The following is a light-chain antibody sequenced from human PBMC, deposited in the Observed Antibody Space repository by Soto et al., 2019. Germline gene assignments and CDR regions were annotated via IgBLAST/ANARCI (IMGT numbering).Light chain of an antibody. J-gene: IGKJ1*01. Sequence: DIQMTQSPSSLSASVGDRVTITCRASQSISRYLNWYQHKPGKAPNLLIYAASSLPSGVPSRFSGSGSGTDFTLTISGQQSEVFATYYCQKSYSFWTFGQGTKLQIK. V-gene: IGKV1-39*01. CDR1: QSISRY. CDR3: QKSYSFWT. CDR2: AAS.